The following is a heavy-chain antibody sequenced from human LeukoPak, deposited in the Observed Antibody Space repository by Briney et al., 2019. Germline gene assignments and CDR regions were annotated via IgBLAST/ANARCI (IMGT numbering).Heavy chain of an antibody. CDR3: ARDTGGGITMIVVVITPFDY. Sequence: ASVKVSCKASGYTFTSYGISWVRQAPGQGLEWMGWISAYNGNTNYAQKLQGRVTMTTDTSTSTAYMELRSLRSDDTAVYYRARDTGGGITMIVVVITPFDYWGQGTLVTVSS. CDR2: ISAYNGNT. V-gene: IGHV1-18*01. J-gene: IGHJ4*02. D-gene: IGHD3-22*01. CDR1: GYTFTSYG.